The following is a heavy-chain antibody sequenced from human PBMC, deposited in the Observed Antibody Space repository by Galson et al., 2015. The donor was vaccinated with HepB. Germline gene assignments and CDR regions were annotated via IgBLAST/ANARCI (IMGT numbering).Heavy chain of an antibody. V-gene: IGHV3-9*01. D-gene: IGHD3-22*01. Sequence: SLRLSCAASGFTFDDYAMHWVRHAPGKGLEWVSGISWNSGSIGYADSVKGRFTISRDNAKNSLYLQMNSLRAEDTALYYCAKDIGPDSSGFDYWGQGTLVTVSS. J-gene: IGHJ4*02. CDR1: GFTFDDYA. CDR2: ISWNSGSI. CDR3: AKDIGPDSSGFDY.